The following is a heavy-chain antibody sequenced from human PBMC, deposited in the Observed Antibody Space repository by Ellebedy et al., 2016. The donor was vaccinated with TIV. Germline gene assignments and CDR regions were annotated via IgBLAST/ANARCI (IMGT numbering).Heavy chain of an antibody. CDR2: IIPIFGTA. CDR3: ARDLDATSDAFDI. CDR1: GGTFSSYA. V-gene: IGHV1-69*13. Sequence: SVKVSXXASGGTFSSYAISWVRQAPGQGLEWMGGIIPIFGTANYAQKFQGRVTITADESTSTAYMELSSLRSEDTAVYYCARDLDATSDAFDIWGQGTMVTVSS. J-gene: IGHJ3*02. D-gene: IGHD5-24*01.